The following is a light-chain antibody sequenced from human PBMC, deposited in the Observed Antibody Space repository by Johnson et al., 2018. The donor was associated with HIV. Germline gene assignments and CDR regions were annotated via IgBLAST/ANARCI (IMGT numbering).Light chain of an antibody. Sequence: QSVLTQPPSVSAAPGQKVTISCSGSSSNIGNNYVSWYQQLPGTAPKLLIYDNDQRPSGIPDRFSGSKSGTSATLGITGLQTGDEGVYYCGTWDASLSPGGVFGTGTKVTFL. J-gene: IGLJ1*01. CDR2: DND. CDR3: GTWDASLSPGGV. CDR1: SSNIGNNY. V-gene: IGLV1-51*01.